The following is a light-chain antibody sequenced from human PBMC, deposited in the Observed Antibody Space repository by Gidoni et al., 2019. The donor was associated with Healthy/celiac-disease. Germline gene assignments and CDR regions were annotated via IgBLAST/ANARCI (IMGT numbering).Light chain of an antibody. CDR3: QQSYSTPYT. J-gene: IGKJ2*01. V-gene: IGKV1-39*01. CDR1: QSISSY. Sequence: DIKRTQSPSSLSASVGDRVTITCRASQSISSYLNWYQQKPGKAPKLLIYAASSLQSGVPSRFSGSGSGTDFTLTISSLQPEDFATYYCQQSYSTPYTFGQGTKLELQ. CDR2: AAS.